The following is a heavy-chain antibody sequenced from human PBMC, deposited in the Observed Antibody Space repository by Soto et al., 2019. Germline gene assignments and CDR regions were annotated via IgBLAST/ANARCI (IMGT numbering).Heavy chain of an antibody. D-gene: IGHD3-3*01. CDR2: ISGSGGST. V-gene: IGHV3-23*01. CDR1: GFTFSSYA. CDR3: AKGGDYDFWSGSNWFDP. J-gene: IGHJ5*02. Sequence: GGSLRLSCAASGFTFSSYAMSWVRQAPGKGLEWVSAISGSGGSTYYADSVKGRFTISRDNSKNTLYLQMNSLRAEDTAVYYCAKGGDYDFWSGSNWFDPWGQGTLVTVSS.